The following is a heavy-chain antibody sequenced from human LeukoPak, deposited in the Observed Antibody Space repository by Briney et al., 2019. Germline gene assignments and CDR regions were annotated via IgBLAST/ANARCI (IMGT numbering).Heavy chain of an antibody. CDR2: ISSSGSTI. Sequence: GGSLRLSCAAPGFTFSSYEMNWVRQAPGKGLEWVSYISSSGSTIYYADSVKGRFTISRDNAKNSLYLQMNSLRAEDTAVYYCASLYYYDSSGYYPGDYWGQGTLVTVSS. V-gene: IGHV3-48*03. D-gene: IGHD3-22*01. J-gene: IGHJ4*02. CDR3: ASLYYYDSSGYYPGDY. CDR1: GFTFSSYE.